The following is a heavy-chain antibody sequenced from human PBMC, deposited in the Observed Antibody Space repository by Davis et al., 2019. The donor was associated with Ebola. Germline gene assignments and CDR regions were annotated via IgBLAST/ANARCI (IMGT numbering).Heavy chain of an antibody. J-gene: IGHJ3*02. CDR1: GGSISSSSYY. CDR2: IYYSGST. V-gene: IGHV4-39*01. Sequence: SETLSLTCTVSGGSISSSSYYWGWIRQPPGKGLEWIGSIYYSGSTYYNPSLKSRVTISVDTSKNQFSLKPSSVTAADTSVYYCARQLTQYQLLFPSAFDIWGQGTMVTVSS. D-gene: IGHD2-2*01. CDR3: ARQLTQYQLLFPSAFDI.